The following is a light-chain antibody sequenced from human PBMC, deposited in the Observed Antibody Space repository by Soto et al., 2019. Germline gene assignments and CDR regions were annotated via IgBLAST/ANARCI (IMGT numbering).Light chain of an antibody. CDR2: ENN. CDR1: SSYIGAGFD. CDR3: GTWDSSLSAGV. Sequence: QSVLTQPPSVSGAPGQRVAISCTGSSSYIGAGFDVHWYQQFPGTAPKLLIYENNKRPSGIPDRFSGSKSGTSATLGITGLQTGDEAYYYCGTWDSSLSAGVFGGGTKLTVL. J-gene: IGLJ2*01. V-gene: IGLV1-51*02.